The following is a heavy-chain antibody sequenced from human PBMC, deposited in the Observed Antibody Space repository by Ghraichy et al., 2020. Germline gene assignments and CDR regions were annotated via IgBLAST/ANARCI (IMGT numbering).Heavy chain of an antibody. CDR3: AKGVAVAEPYYYAIDV. CDR1: GFTFSSYA. CDR2: ISGSGDST. J-gene: IGHJ6*02. Sequence: GGSLRLSCAASGFTFSSYAMGWVRQAPGKGLEWVSVISGSGDSTYYADSVKGRFTISRDNSQDTVYLQINSLRAEDSAVYYCAKGVAVAEPYYYAIDVWGQGTTVTVSS. D-gene: IGHD6-19*01. V-gene: IGHV3-23*01.